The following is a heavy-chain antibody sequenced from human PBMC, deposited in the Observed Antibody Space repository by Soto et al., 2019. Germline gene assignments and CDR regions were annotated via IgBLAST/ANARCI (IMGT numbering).Heavy chain of an antibody. J-gene: IGHJ4*02. CDR1: GFIFSTYA. CDR3: AKDRGPVTPAPDY. V-gene: IGHV3-23*01. Sequence: EVQLLESGGGLVQPGGSLRLSCGASGFIFSTYAMSWVRQAPGKGLEWVAVVSGSGDRTNYADSVKGRFTISRDKSKNTLYLQISSLRAEDTAVYYCAKDRGPVTPAPDYWGQGTLVTVSS. CDR2: VSGSGDRT. D-gene: IGHD2-21*02.